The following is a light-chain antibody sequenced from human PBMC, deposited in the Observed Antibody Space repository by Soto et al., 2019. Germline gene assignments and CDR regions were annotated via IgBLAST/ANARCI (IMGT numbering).Light chain of an antibody. CDR3: QQYNGYWT. V-gene: IGKV1-5*03. Sequence: DIQMTQSPSTLSASVGDRVTITCRARQSISDSLAWYQQKPGKAPKLLIYEASNLKSGVPSRFSGSGSGTEYTLTISSLQPDDFASYYCQQYNGYWTFGQGTKVEIK. J-gene: IGKJ1*01. CDR1: QSISDS. CDR2: EAS.